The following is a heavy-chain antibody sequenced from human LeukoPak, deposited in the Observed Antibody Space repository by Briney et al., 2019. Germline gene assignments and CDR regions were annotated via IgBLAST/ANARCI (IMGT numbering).Heavy chain of an antibody. CDR3: ARHGGSGAPDN. D-gene: IGHD3-10*01. CDR2: IYYTGST. J-gene: IGHJ4*02. CDR1: GGSFSGYY. V-gene: IGHV4-39*01. Sequence: SETLSLICAVYGGSFSGYYWDWIRQPPGKGLEWIGSIYYTGSTHYNPSLKSRVTISVDTSMNHFSLKVNSVTATDTAVYYCARHGGSGAPDNWGQGTLVTVSS.